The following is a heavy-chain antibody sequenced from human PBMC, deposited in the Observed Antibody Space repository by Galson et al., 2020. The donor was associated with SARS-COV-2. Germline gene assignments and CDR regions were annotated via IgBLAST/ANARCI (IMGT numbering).Heavy chain of an antibody. CDR1: GFTFGNYE. J-gene: IGHJ6*02. CDR3: ARDPTAASVNYLHGMDV. Sequence: GESLKISCASSGFTFGNYEMNWVRHAPGNGLEWISYIDTSRGVNHYSDSVKRRFTISRDNADNSLYLQLNNLRADDTAIYYWARDPTAASVNYLHGMDVWGQGTTVTVSS. D-gene: IGHD6-13*01. V-gene: IGHV3-48*03. CDR2: IDTSRGVN.